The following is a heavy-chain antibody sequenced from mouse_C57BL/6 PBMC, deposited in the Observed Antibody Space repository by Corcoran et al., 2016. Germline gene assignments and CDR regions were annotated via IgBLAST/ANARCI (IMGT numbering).Heavy chain of an antibody. CDR3: AFITTVVYYWYFDV. J-gene: IGHJ1*03. V-gene: IGHV1-26*01. CDR1: GYTFTDYY. CDR2: INPNNGGT. D-gene: IGHD1-1*01. Sequence: EVQLQQSGPERVKPGASVKISGKASGYTFTDYYMNWVKQSHGKSLEWIGDINPNNGGTSYNQKFKGKATLTVDKSSSTAYMELRSLTSEDSAVYYCAFITTVVYYWYFDVWGTGTTVTVSS.